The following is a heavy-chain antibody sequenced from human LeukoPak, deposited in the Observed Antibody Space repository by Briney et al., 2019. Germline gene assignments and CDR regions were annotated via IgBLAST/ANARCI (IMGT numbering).Heavy chain of an antibody. J-gene: IGHJ6*04. CDR3: AELGITMIGGV. CDR1: GFTFSSYE. Sequence: PGGSLRLSCAGSGFTFSSYEMNWVRQAPGKGLEWVSYISSSGSTIYYADSVKGRFTTSRDNAKNSLYLQMNSLRAEDTAVYYCAELGITMIGGVWGKGTTVTISS. D-gene: IGHD3-10*02. V-gene: IGHV3-48*03. CDR2: ISSSGSTI.